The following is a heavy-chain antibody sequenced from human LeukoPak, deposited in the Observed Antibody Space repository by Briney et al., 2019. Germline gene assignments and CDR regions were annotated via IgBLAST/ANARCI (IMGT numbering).Heavy chain of an antibody. Sequence: SETLSLTCAVYGGSLSGYYWSWIRQPPGKGLEWIGEINHSGSTNYNPSLKSRVTISVDTSKNQFSLRLSSVTAADTAVYYCARKTRVSMIVVVTRYYFDYWGQGTLVTVSS. CDR2: INHSGST. D-gene: IGHD3-22*01. CDR1: GGSLSGYY. J-gene: IGHJ4*02. V-gene: IGHV4-34*01. CDR3: ARKTRVSMIVVVTRYYFDY.